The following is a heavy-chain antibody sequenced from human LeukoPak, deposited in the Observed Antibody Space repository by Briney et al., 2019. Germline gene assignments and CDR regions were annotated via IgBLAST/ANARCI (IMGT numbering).Heavy chain of an antibody. CDR3: ARGARLGELSFPGAFDL. CDR1: GFTFSSFA. CDR2: ISTDGSIE. J-gene: IGHJ3*01. D-gene: IGHD3-16*02. Sequence: PGGSLRLSCAVSGFTFSSFAVHWVRQAPGKGLEWVALISTDGSIENYADSVKGRFTISRDNSKNTLYLQMNSLRLEDTAVYYCARGARLGELSFPGAFDLWGQGTMVTVSS. V-gene: IGHV3-30-3*01.